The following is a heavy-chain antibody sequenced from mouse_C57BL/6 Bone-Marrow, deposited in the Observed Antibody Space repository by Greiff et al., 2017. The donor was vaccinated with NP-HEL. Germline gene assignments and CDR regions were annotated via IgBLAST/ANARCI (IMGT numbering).Heavy chain of an antibody. J-gene: IGHJ1*03. Sequence: QVQLQQPGAELVMPGASVKLSCKASGYTFTSYWMHWVKQRPGQGLEWIGEIDPSDSYTNYNQKFKGKSTLTVDKSSSTAYMQLSSLTSEDSAVYYCARNDYYGSRGWYFDVWGTGTTVTVSS. V-gene: IGHV1-69*01. CDR2: IDPSDSYT. CDR1: GYTFTSYW. CDR3: ARNDYYGSRGWYFDV. D-gene: IGHD1-1*01.